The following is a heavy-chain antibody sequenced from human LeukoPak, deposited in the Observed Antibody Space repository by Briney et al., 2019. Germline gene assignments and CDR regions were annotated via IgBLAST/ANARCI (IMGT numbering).Heavy chain of an antibody. Sequence: PGRSLRLSCAASGFTFSSYAMHWVRQAPGKGLEWVAVISYDGSNKYYADSVKDRFTISRDNSKNTLYLQMNSLRAEDTAVYYCARGINSGGYDFWSGYSTDRYYFDYWGQGTLVTVSS. CDR1: GFTFSSYA. CDR2: ISYDGSNK. CDR3: ARGINSGGYDFWSGYSTDRYYFDY. V-gene: IGHV3-30-3*01. J-gene: IGHJ4*02. D-gene: IGHD3-3*01.